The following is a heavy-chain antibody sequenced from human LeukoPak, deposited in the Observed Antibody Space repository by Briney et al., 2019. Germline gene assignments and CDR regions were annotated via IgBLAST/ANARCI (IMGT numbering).Heavy chain of an antibody. CDR1: GGSISSGGYY. CDR3: AVVTGYFDY. V-gene: IGHV4-39*01. Sequence: SSETLSLTCTVSGGSISSGGYYWGWIRQPPGKGLEWIGSIYYSGSTYYNPSLKSRVTISVDTSKNQFSLKLSSVTAADTAVYYCAVVTGYFDYWGQGTLVTVSS. J-gene: IGHJ4*02. CDR2: IYYSGST. D-gene: IGHD2-8*02.